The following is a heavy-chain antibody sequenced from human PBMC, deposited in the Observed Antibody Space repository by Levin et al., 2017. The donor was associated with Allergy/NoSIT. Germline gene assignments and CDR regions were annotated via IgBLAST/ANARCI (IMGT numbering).Heavy chain of an antibody. Sequence: LGESLKISCKASGYTFTSYAINWLRQAPGQGPEWMGWINTNNGNPRYAQGFTGRFVFSLDTSVSTANLQISSLKAEDTAVYYCASDITVRGSKAMDVWGQGTTVTVSS. D-gene: IGHD3-10*01. J-gene: IGHJ6*02. CDR2: INTNNGNP. CDR1: GYTFTSYA. CDR3: ASDITVRGSKAMDV. V-gene: IGHV7-4-1*02.